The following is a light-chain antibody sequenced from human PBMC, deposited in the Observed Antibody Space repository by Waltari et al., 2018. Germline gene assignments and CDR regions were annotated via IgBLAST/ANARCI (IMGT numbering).Light chain of an antibody. CDR1: RLDDKN. CDR2: QDR. CDR3: QAWDSSTAV. Sequence: SYELTQPPSLSVSRGQSATITCSGDRLDDKNVCWYQQKPGQSPVLVMYQDRKRPSGIPERFSGSTAGNTATLTISAAQGMDEADYYCQAWDSSTAVFGGGTKLTVL. V-gene: IGLV3-1*01. J-gene: IGLJ3*02.